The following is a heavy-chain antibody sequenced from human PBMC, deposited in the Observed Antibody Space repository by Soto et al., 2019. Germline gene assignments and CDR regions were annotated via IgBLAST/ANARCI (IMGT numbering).Heavy chain of an antibody. V-gene: IGHV4-61*01. J-gene: IGHJ5*02. CDR3: AGSHSSYFLFGT. D-gene: IGHD6-6*01. CDR2: IYYSGST. Sequence: TLSLTCSVSGGSVNNGTYFWSWIRQPPGKGLERISSIYYSGSTHYNPSLKSRVTISSDTSKNQFSLRLSSVTAADTAVYYCAGSHSSYFLFGTWGLGTLVTVSS. CDR1: GGSVNNGTYF.